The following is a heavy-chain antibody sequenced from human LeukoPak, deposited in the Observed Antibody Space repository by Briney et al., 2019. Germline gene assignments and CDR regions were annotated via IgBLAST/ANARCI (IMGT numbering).Heavy chain of an antibody. D-gene: IGHD2-8*01. Sequence: GGSQRLSCAASGFTFSNYAMTWVRQAPGHGLEWVSCISGSSDSTYYTDSVKGRFTIFRDTSKNTLYLQMNSLRAEDTAVYYCTKDRANDVLEYFQYWGQGTLVTVSS. J-gene: IGHJ1*01. CDR2: ISGSSDST. CDR1: GFTFSNYA. V-gene: IGHV3-23*01. CDR3: TKDRANDVLEYFQY.